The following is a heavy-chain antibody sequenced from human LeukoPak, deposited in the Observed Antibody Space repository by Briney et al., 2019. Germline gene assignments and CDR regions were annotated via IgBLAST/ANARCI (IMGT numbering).Heavy chain of an antibody. J-gene: IGHJ4*02. CDR1: GYTLTELS. V-gene: IGHV1-24*01. D-gene: IGHD3-3*01. Sequence: VSVKVSCKVSGYTLTELSMHWVRQAPGKGLEWMGGFDPEDGETIYAQKFQGRVTMTEDTSTDTAYMELSSLRSEDTAVYYCATGNYDFWSGSHSCYFDYWGQGTLVTVSS. CDR2: FDPEDGET. CDR3: ATGNYDFWSGSHSCYFDY.